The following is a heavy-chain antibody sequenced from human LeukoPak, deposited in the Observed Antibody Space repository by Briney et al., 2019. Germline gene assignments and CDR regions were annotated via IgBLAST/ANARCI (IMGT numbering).Heavy chain of an antibody. V-gene: IGHV7-4-1*02. CDR1: GYTFTSYA. J-gene: IGHJ5*02. Sequence: ASVKVSCKASGYTFTSYAMNWVRQAPGQGLEWMGWINTNTGNPTYAQGFTGRFVFSLDTSVSTAYLQISSLKAEDTAVYYCARESARGDYDFWSGYYRVRNWFDPWGQGTLVTVSS. CDR2: INTNTGNP. CDR3: ARESARGDYDFWSGYYRVRNWFDP. D-gene: IGHD3-3*01.